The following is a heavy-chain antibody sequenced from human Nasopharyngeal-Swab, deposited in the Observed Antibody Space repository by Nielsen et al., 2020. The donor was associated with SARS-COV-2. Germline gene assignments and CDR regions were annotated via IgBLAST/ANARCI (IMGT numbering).Heavy chain of an antibody. J-gene: IGHJ3*02. CDR1: GGTFSSYA. V-gene: IGHV1-69*04. D-gene: IGHD7-27*01. CDR2: IIPILGIA. Sequence: SVKVSCKASGGTFSSYAISWVRQAPGQGLEWMGRIIPILGIANYAQKFQGRVTITADKSTSTAYMELSSLRSEDMAVCYCARPANWGSHDAFDIWGQGTMVTVSS. CDR3: ARPANWGSHDAFDI.